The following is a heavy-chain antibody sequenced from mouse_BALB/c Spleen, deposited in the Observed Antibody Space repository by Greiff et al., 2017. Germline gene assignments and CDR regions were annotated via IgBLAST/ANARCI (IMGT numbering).Heavy chain of an antibody. CDR2: ISSGSSTI. V-gene: IGHV5-17*02. J-gene: IGHJ4*01. D-gene: IGHD1-2*01. CDR3: AVTTATGYAMDY. Sequence: EVKLMESGGGLVQPGGSRKLSCAASGFTFSSFGMHWVRQAPEKGLEWVAYISSGSSTIYYADTVKGRFTISRDNPKNTLFLQMTSLRSEDTAMYYCAVTTATGYAMDYWGQGTSVTVSS. CDR1: GFTFSSFG.